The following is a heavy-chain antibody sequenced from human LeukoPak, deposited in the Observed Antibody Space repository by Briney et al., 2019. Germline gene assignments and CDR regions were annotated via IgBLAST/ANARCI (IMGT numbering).Heavy chain of an antibody. D-gene: IGHD6-19*01. V-gene: IGHV3-23*01. CDR1: GFTFSSYA. Sequence: PGGSLRLSCAASGFTFSSYAMSWVRQAPGKGLEWVSAISGSGGSTYYADSVKGRFTISRDNSKNTLYLQMNGLRAEDTAVYYCAKSRIHSSGWGPWDYWGQGTLVTVSS. CDR2: ISGSGGST. CDR3: AKSRIHSSGWGPWDY. J-gene: IGHJ4*02.